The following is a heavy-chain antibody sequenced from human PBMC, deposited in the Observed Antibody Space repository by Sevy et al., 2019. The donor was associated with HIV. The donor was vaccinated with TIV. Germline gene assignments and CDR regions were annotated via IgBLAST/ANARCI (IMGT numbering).Heavy chain of an antibody. CDR1: GFTFSSYG. D-gene: IGHD3-3*01. J-gene: IGHJ4*02. CDR3: AKSLPTIFGVFDY. CDR2: ISYDGSNK. Sequence: GGSLRLSCAASGFTFSSYGMHWVRQAPGKGLEWVAVISYDGSNKYYADSVKGRFTISRDNSKITLYLQMNSLRAEDTAVYYCAKSLPTIFGVFDYWGQGTLVTVSS. V-gene: IGHV3-30*18.